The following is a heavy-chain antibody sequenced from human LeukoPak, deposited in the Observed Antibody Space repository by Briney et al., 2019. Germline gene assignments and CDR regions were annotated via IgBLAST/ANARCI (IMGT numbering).Heavy chain of an antibody. Sequence: KSSDTLSLTCSVSGASFNRDYQFWNWIRQSPGKALEWIGSIHPSGMLYNTPSLEGRDTMSRDTSKNNFSLNLNSVTAADTAVYFCARGLGSRKLGYWGQGTLVTVSS. V-gene: IGHV4-30-4*02. CDR1: GASFNRDYQF. D-gene: IGHD2-2*01. CDR2: IHPSGML. CDR3: ARGLGSRKLGY. J-gene: IGHJ4*02.